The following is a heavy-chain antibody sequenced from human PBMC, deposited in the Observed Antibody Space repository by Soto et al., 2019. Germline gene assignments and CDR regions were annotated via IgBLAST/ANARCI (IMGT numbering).Heavy chain of an antibody. CDR3: ARSQGSSTSLEIYYYYYYGMDV. J-gene: IGHJ6*02. V-gene: IGHV1-69*01. CDR1: GGTFGSYA. CDR2: IIPIPGTA. Sequence: QVQLVQSGAEVKKPGSSVKVSCKASGGTFGSYAISWVRQAPGQGLEWMGGIIPIPGTANYAQKFQGRVTIAADESTGKAYMELSSLRSEDTAVYYCARSQGSSTSLEIYYYYYYGMDVWGQGTTVTVSS. D-gene: IGHD2-2*01.